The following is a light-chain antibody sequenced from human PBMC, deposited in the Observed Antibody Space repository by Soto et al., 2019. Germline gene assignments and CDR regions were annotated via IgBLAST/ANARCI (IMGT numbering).Light chain of an antibody. Sequence: QSVLTQPPSASGTPGQRVTISCSGGSSNIGSHTVNWYQHLPGTAPKLLIYSNNQRPSGVPDRFSGSVSGTSASLAISGRQSEDEAEYYCAARHASLTGPVFGGGTKLTVL. CDR1: SSNIGSHT. CDR2: SNN. CDR3: AARHASLTGPV. V-gene: IGLV1-44*01. J-gene: IGLJ2*01.